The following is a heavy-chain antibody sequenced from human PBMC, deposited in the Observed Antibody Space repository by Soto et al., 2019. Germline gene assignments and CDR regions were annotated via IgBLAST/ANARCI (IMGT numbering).Heavy chain of an antibody. V-gene: IGHV1-18*01. D-gene: IGHD3-3*01. CDR2: ISAYNGNT. J-gene: IGHJ6*02. CDR3: ARDQGITTFGVYSMYYYGMDV. Sequence: GASVKVSCKASGYTFASYGISWVRQAPGQGLEWMGWISAYNGNTNYVQNLQGRVTMTTDTSTSTAYMEVRSLRSDDTAVYYCARDQGITTFGVYSMYYYGMDVWGQGTTVTVSS. CDR1: GYTFASYG.